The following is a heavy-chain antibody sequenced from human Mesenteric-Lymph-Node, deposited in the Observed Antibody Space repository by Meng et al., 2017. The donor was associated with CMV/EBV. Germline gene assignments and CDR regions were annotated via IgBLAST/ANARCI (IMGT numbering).Heavy chain of an antibody. Sequence: GGSLRLSCAASGFTFSDYYMSWIRQAPGKGLEWVSYISSSGSAIYYADSVKGRFTISRDNAKNSLYLQMNSLRAEDTAVYYCASPGLAAARYYFDYWGQGTLVTVSS. CDR1: GFTFSDYY. D-gene: IGHD6-13*01. CDR3: ASPGLAAARYYFDY. J-gene: IGHJ4*02. V-gene: IGHV3-11*01. CDR2: ISSSGSAI.